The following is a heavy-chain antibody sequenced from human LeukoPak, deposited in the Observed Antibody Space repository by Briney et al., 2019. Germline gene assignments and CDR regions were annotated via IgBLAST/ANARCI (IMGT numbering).Heavy chain of an antibody. J-gene: IGHJ5*02. CDR3: ARRRVVLLWFGELLFSNWFDP. CDR2: IYYNGNT. D-gene: IGHD3-10*01. CDR1: GDSISSSDYY. Sequence: SETLSLTCTVSGDSISSSDYYWAWIRQPPGKGLEWIGNIYYNGNTNYNPSLKSRVTISVDTSKNQFPLKLSSVTAADTAVYYCARRRVVLLWFGELLFSNWFDPWGQGTLVTVSS. V-gene: IGHV4-39*06.